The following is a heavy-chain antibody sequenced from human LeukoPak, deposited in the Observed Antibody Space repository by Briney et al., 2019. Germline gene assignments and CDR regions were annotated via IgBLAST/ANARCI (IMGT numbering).Heavy chain of an antibody. CDR3: ARGRPHGNDH. J-gene: IGHJ4*02. D-gene: IGHD4-23*01. CDR2: IASDGSST. Sequence: GGSLRLSCAASGFTFSSYWMNWVRQAPGKGLVWVSRIASDGSSTTYADSVKGRFSISRDNAKNTLYLRMNSLRVEDTAVYYCARGRPHGNDHWGQGTLVTVSS. CDR1: GFTFSSYW. V-gene: IGHV3-74*01.